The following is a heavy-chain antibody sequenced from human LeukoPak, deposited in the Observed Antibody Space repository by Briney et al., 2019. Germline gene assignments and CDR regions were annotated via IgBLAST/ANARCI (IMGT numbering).Heavy chain of an antibody. CDR1: GFTFSDYY. D-gene: IGHD3-10*01. CDR2: ISSSGSTI. J-gene: IGHJ4*02. V-gene: IGHV3-11*01. Sequence: GGSLRLSCAASGFTFSDYYMSWIRQAPGKGLEWVSYISSSGSTIYYADSVKGRFTISRDNAKNSPYLQMNSLRAEDTAVYYCARAGRWLHKLANYWGQGTLVTVSS. CDR3: ARAGRWLHKLANY.